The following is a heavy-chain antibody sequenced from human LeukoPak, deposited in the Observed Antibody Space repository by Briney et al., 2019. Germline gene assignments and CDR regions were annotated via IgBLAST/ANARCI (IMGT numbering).Heavy chain of an antibody. V-gene: IGHV3-23*01. CDR1: GFIFSTYA. CDR2: IGGSGGST. J-gene: IGHJ5*02. D-gene: IGHD2-2*01. Sequence: GGSLRLSCAASGFIFSTYAMSWVRQAPGKGLEWVSAIGGSGGSTYYADSVKGRFTISRDNSKNTLYLQMNSLRAEDTAVYYCAKTPDCSSTSCRAWGQGTLVTVSS. CDR3: AKTPDCSSTSCRA.